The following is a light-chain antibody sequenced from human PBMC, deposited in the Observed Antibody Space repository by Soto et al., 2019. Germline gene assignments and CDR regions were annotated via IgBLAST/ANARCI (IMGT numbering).Light chain of an antibody. CDR1: SSDVGGYNY. CDR2: VVS. V-gene: IGLV2-14*01. J-gene: IGLJ2*01. Sequence: QSALTQPASVSGSPGQSISISCTGSSSDVGGYNYVSWYQQHPGKAPKLMIYVVSNLPSGVSNRFSGSRSCNTASLPISGLQDEDDADYYCSSYTSPSTVVFGGGTKVTAL. CDR3: SSYTSPSTVV.